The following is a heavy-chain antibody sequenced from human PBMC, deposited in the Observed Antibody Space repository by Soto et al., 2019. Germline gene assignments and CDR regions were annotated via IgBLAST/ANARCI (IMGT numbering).Heavy chain of an antibody. V-gene: IGHV4-4*01. D-gene: IGHD2-21*02. CDR1: GGTVASSHW. Sequence: TLSLTCGVSGGTVASSHWWSWVRQSPGGGLEWIGNVYHTGDTNLNPSLQSRVTISVDKSNNQFSLRLNSLTAADTAVYFCAREIVTAGGNNYFDPWGPGTLVTVSS. CDR2: VYHTGDT. J-gene: IGHJ5*02. CDR3: AREIVTAGGNNYFDP.